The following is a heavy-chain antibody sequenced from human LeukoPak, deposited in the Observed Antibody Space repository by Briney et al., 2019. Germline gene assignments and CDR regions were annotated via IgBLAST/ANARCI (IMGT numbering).Heavy chain of an antibody. D-gene: IGHD3-10*01. Sequence: SETLSLTCTVSGGSISSYYWSWIRQPPGKGLEWIGYIYYSGSTNYNPSLKSRVTISVDTSKNQFSLKLSSVTAADTAVYYCARGITMVPYYFDYWGRGTLVTVSS. V-gene: IGHV4-59*01. CDR2: IYYSGST. CDR1: GGSISSYY. CDR3: ARGITMVPYYFDY. J-gene: IGHJ4*02.